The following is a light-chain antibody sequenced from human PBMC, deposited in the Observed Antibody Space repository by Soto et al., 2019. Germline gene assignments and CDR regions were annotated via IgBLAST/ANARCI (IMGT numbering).Light chain of an antibody. CDR2: KTS. CDR1: QTINNW. J-gene: IGKJ2*01. Sequence: DIQMTQSPSTLPASVGDRVTITCRASQTINNWLAWYQQKPGKAPKLLIYKTSTLQSGVPSRFXGSGSGTEFALTISCLQPDDFATYYCQQYSSYSVYTFGQGTKVEIK. CDR3: QQYSSYSVYT. V-gene: IGKV1-5*03.